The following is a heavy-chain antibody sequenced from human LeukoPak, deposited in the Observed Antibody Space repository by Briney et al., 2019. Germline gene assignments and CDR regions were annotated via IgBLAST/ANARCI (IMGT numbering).Heavy chain of an antibody. Sequence: PSETLSLTCAVYGGSFSGYYWSWIRQPPGKGLEWIGEINHSGSTNYEPSLKSRVTISVDTSKNQFSLKLSSVTAADTAVYYCARLKQWLTWFDPWGQGTLVTVSS. V-gene: IGHV4-34*01. CDR2: INHSGST. D-gene: IGHD6-19*01. J-gene: IGHJ5*02. CDR3: ARLKQWLTWFDP. CDR1: GGSFSGYY.